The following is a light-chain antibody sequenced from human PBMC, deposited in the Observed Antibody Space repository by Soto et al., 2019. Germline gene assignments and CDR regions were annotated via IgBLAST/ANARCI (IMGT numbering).Light chain of an antibody. CDR3: QQYGNSPLT. J-gene: IGKJ4*01. V-gene: IGKV3-20*01. CDR2: GAA. CDR1: QSVTSSY. Sequence: EIVLTQSPGTLSLSPGERATLSCRASQSVTSSYLAWYQQKPGQATRLLIYGAASTATGITARCSGSGSGTEFTLTISRLEPEDFAVYYCQQYGNSPLTFGGGTKVEIK.